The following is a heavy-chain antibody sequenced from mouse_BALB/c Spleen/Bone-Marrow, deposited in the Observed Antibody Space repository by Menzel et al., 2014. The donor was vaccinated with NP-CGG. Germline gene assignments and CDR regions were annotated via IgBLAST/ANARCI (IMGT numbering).Heavy chain of an antibody. J-gene: IGHJ3*01. CDR3: VRPFAY. CDR1: GFSLTSYD. V-gene: IGHV2-9-2*01. Sequence: VQLVESGPGLVAPSQRLSITCTVSGFSLTSYDISWIRQPPGKGLEWLGVIWTGGGTNYNSAFMSRLSISKDNSKSQVFLKMNSLQTDDTAIYYCVRPFAYWGQGTLVTVSA. CDR2: IWTGGGT.